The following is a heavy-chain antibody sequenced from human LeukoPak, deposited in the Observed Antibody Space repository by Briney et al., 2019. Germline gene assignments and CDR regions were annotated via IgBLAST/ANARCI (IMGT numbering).Heavy chain of an antibody. D-gene: IGHD2/OR15-2a*01. V-gene: IGHV3-23*01. CDR2: ISGSGGST. Sequence: GWSLRLSCAASGFTYSSYAMSWVRQAPGKGLEWVSAISGSGGSTYYADSVKGRFTISRDNSKNSLYLQMNSLRAEDTAVYYCARDRFQTEYYFDYWGQGTLVTVSS. CDR1: GFTYSSYA. CDR3: ARDRFQTEYYFDY. J-gene: IGHJ4*02.